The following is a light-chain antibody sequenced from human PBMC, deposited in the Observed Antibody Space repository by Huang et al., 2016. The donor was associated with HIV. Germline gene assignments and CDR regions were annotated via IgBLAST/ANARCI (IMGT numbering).Light chain of an antibody. J-gene: IGKJ4*01. CDR3: QQYNNWPLT. CDR1: QSVKSY. V-gene: IGKV3-15*01. Sequence: EVVLTQSPVSLSVSPGDGATLSCRASQSVKSYLAWYKQTPGQAPRLLISGASTRATGVPARFSGSGSGTDFILTISSLQSEDFAVYYCQQYNNWPLTFGGGTKVEIK. CDR2: GAS.